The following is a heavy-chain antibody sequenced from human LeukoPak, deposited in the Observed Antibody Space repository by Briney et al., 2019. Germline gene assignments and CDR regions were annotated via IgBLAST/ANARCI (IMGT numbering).Heavy chain of an antibody. V-gene: IGHV3-7*01. Sequence: GGSLRLSCAASGFSFSSYWMSWVRQAPGKGLEWVANIKQGGSEKYYVDSVKGRFTISGDNAKNSLYLQMNSLRAENTAVYYWARQFPNATECFDIWGQGTMVTVSS. D-gene: IGHD2-15*01. CDR3: ARQFPNATECFDI. CDR1: GFSFSSYW. J-gene: IGHJ3*02. CDR2: IKQGGSEK.